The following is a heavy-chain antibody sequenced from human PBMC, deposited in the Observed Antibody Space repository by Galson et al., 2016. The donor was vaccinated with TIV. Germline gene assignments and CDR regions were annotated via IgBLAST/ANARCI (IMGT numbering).Heavy chain of an antibody. CDR1: GYTFTAHP. V-gene: IGHV1-3*01. D-gene: IGHD2-21*01. J-gene: IGHJ4*02. CDR3: ARPTYCGDYCYKYDS. Sequence: SVKVSCKASGYTFTAHPIHWVRQAPGQRPEWMGWINAGNGDTKYSQRFQDRVTFTRDTSASTAYMDLSSLRFDDTAVYYCARPTYCGDYCYKYDSWGQGTLVTVSS. CDR2: INAGNGDT.